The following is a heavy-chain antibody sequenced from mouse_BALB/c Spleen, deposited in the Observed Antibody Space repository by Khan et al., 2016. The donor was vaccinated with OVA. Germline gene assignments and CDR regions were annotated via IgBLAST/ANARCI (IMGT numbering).Heavy chain of an antibody. CDR3: AKNYRYDMYFDY. V-gene: IGHV1S136*01. CDR2: IYPFNDDT. Sequence: VQLQQSGPELVKPGASVKMSCEASGYTFTSYVIHWVKQKPGQGLEWIGYIYPFNDDTKYNEKFKGKATLTSDTSSSTAYMELRRLTSADSAVYYCAKNYRYDMYFDYWGQGTTLTVSS. D-gene: IGHD2-14*01. J-gene: IGHJ2*01. CDR1: GYTFTSYV.